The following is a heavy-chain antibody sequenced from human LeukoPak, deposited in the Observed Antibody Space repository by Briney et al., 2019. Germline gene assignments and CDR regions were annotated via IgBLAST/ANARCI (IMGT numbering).Heavy chain of an antibody. CDR1: GFTFSSYG. V-gene: IGHV3-30*18. CDR2: ISYDGSNK. Sequence: GGSLRLSCAASGFTFSSYGMHWVRQAPGKGLEWVAVISYDGSNKYYADSVKGRFTISRDNSKNTLYLQMNSLRAEDTAVYYCAKGPHRCYDRDAFDIWGQGTMVTVSS. D-gene: IGHD3-22*01. J-gene: IGHJ3*02. CDR3: AKGPHRCYDRDAFDI.